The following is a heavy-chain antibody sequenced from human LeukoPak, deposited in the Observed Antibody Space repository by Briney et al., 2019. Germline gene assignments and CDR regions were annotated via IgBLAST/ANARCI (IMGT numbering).Heavy chain of an antibody. CDR2: ISAYNGNT. D-gene: IGHD2-2*01. CDR1: GYTFTSYG. J-gene: IGHJ5*02. CDR3: ARTDPYQLLTNWFDP. V-gene: IGHV1-18*01. Sequence: ASVKVSCKASGYTFTSYGISWVRQAPGQGLEWMGWISAYNGNTNYAQKLQGRVTMTTDTSTSTAHMELRSLRSDDTAVYYCARTDPYQLLTNWFDPWGQGTLVTVSS.